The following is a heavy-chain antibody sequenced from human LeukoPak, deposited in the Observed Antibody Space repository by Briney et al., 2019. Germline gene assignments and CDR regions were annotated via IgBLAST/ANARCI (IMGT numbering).Heavy chain of an antibody. CDR2: IYSGGST. CDR1: GFTVSSNY. Sequence: PGGSLRLSCAASGFTVSSNYMSWVRQAPGKGLEWVSVIYSGGSTYYADSVKGRFTISRDNSKNTLYLQMNSLRAEDTAVYYCARVGNYDTSGYYFAFDIWGQGTMVIVSS. CDR3: ARVGNYDTSGYYFAFDI. D-gene: IGHD3-22*01. J-gene: IGHJ3*02. V-gene: IGHV3-53*01.